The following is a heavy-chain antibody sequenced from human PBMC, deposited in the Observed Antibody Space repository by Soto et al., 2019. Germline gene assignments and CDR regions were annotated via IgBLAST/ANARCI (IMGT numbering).Heavy chain of an antibody. Sequence: SETLSLTCSVSGGPIGSSSYYWGWIRQAPGRGLEWLATIYYTGYTYHNPSLKSHVTISVDTSKDQFSLELTSVTAADTALYYCARSAIATHWFFDLSGRGTLVTVSS. V-gene: IGHV4-39*01. CDR3: ARSAIATHWFFDL. D-gene: IGHD5-18*01. CDR2: IYYTGYT. J-gene: IGHJ2*01. CDR1: GGPIGSSSYY.